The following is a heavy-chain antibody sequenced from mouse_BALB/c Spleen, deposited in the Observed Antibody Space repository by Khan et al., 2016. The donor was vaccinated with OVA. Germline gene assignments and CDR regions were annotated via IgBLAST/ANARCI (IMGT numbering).Heavy chain of an antibody. CDR3: ARRSV. CDR2: ITYSGST. J-gene: IGHJ1*01. V-gene: IGHV3-2*02. CDR1: GYSITSDYA. Sequence: EVQLQEAGPGLVKPSQSLSLTCTVTGYSITSDYAWNWIRQFPGNKLEWMGYITYSGSTSYNPSLKSRISITRDTSKNQFFLQLNSVTTEDTATYFCARRSVWGAGTTVTVSS.